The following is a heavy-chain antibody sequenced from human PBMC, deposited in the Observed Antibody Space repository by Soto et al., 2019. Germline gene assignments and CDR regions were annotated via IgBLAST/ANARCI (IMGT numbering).Heavy chain of an antibody. J-gene: IGHJ2*01. CDR3: ARGGYDWYFDL. V-gene: IGHV1-46*02. CDR2: FNPSGGST. Sequence: QVQLVQSGAEVKKPGASVKVSCKASGYTFNSYYIHWVRQAPGQGLEWMGIFNPSGGSTNYPQKLQGRVTLTRDTSTSTVYMELSSLRSEDTAIYHCARGGYDWYFDLWGRGTLVTVSS. D-gene: IGHD5-18*01. CDR1: GYTFNSYY.